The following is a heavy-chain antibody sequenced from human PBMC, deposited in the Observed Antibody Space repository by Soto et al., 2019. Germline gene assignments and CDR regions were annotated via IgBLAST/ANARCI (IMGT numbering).Heavy chain of an antibody. CDR3: ARGLTGYDQAYYSYYMDV. V-gene: IGHV4-34*01. Sequence: SETLSLTCAVYGGSFSGYYWSWIRQPPGKGLEWIGEINHSGSTNYNPSLKSRVTISVDTSKNQFSLKLSSVTAADTAVYHCARGLTGYDQAYYSYYMDVWGKGTTVTVSS. CDR1: GGSFSGYY. D-gene: IGHD3-9*01. CDR2: INHSGST. J-gene: IGHJ6*03.